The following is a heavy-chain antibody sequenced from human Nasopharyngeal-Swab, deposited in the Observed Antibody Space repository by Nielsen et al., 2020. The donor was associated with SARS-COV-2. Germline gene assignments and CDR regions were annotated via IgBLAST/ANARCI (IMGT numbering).Heavy chain of an antibody. CDR1: GGTFSSYA. J-gene: IGHJ5*02. CDR2: IIPIFGTA. D-gene: IGHD2-8*01. CDR3: ARELGICTNGVCYINNWFDP. V-gene: IGHV1-69*13. Sequence: SVKVSCKASGGTFSSYAISRVRQAPGQGLEWMGGIIPIFGTANYAQKFQGRVTITADESTSTAYMELSSLRSEDTAVYYCARELGICTNGVCYINNWFDPWGQGTLVTVSS.